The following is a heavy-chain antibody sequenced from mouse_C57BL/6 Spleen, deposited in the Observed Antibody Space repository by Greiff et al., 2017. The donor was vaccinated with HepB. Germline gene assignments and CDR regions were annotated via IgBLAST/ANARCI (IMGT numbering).Heavy chain of an antibody. J-gene: IGHJ1*03. D-gene: IGHD3-1*01. V-gene: IGHV1-54*01. CDR1: GYAFTNYL. CDR2: INPGSGGT. Sequence: QVQLQQSGAELVRPGTSVKVSCKASGYAFTNYLIEWVKQRPGQGLEWIGVINPGSGGTNYNEKFKGKATLTADKSSSTAYMQLSSLTSEDSAVYFCARGTRWYFDVWGTGTTVTVSS. CDR3: ARGTRWYFDV.